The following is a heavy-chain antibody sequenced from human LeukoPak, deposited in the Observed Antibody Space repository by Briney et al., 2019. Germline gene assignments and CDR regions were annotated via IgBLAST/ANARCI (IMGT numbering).Heavy chain of an antibody. CDR3: ERDAWLVHNWYFDL. Sequence: SETLSLTCTVSGGSISSYYWSWIRQPAXXXLEWIGRIYTSGSTNYNPSLKSRVTMSVDTSKNQFSLKLSSVTAADTAVYYCERDAWLVHNWYFDLWGRGTLVTVSS. J-gene: IGHJ2*01. V-gene: IGHV4-4*07. CDR2: IYTSGST. D-gene: IGHD6-19*01. CDR1: GGSISSYY.